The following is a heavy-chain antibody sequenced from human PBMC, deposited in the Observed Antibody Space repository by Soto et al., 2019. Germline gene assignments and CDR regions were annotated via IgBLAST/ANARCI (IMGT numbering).Heavy chain of an antibody. CDR3: VLGGLETGSYRDMDY. CDR2: ISAYNGDT. V-gene: IGHV1-18*04. J-gene: IGHJ4*02. CDR1: GYTFKNYG. Sequence: QDHLVQSGGEVKKPGASAKVSCKASGYTFKNYGINWVRPAPARGLEWVAWISAYNGDTSYAQHLQGRVTVTTEALTNTAYMELRRLRPDDTAVYFCVLGGLETGSYRDMDYWGQGTLVSVAS. D-gene: IGHD3-9*01.